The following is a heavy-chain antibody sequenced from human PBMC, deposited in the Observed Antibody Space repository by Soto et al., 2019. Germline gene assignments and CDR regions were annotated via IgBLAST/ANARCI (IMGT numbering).Heavy chain of an antibody. Sequence: GGSLRLSCEASCFSFNNVWMSWIRQAPGKGLEWVGRIKSKTDGGTIDYAAPVKGRFTILRDDSKNTLYLQMNSLKNEDTAVYYCSFQESTTVTTFEFWGHGTLVTVSS. CDR2: IKSKTDGGTI. V-gene: IGHV3-15*01. J-gene: IGHJ4*01. CDR1: CFSFNNVW. CDR3: SFQESTTVTTFEF. D-gene: IGHD4-17*01.